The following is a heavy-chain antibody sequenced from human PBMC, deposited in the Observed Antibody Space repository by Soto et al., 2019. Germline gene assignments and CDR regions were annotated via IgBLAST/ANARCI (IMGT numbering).Heavy chain of an antibody. J-gene: IGHJ4*02. CDR3: DRQRTTVVSQPYFAH. D-gene: IGHD2-21*01. CDR1: GESISGSSYY. Sequence: SETLSLTCIVSGESISGSSYYWGWIRQPPGKGLEWIGSIYYSGRTYYNPSFKSRVTISIDTSKNQFSLKLSSVTATDTAVYYCDRQRTTVVSQPYFAHWGQGALVTVSS. V-gene: IGHV4-39*01. CDR2: IYYSGRT.